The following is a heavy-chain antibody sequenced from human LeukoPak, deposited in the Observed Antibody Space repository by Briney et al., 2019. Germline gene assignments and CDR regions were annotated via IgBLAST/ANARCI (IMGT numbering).Heavy chain of an antibody. CDR2: IYTSGST. D-gene: IGHD1-26*01. J-gene: IGHJ1*01. CDR3: ARGLGGSQWVPFQH. V-gene: IGHV4-4*07. CDR1: GGSISSYY. Sequence: PSETLSLTCTVSGGSISSYYWNWIRQPAGKGLEWIGRIYTSGSTNYNPSLKSRVTMSVDTSKNQFSLKLTSVTAADTAVYYCARGLGGSQWVPFQHWGQGTLVTVSS.